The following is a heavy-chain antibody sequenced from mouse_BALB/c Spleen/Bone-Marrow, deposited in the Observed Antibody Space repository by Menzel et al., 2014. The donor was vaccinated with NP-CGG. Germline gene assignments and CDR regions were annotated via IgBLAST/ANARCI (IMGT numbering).Heavy chain of an antibody. CDR3: TRDGKGNYDYAMDY. CDR1: GFTFSSYT. CDR2: ISSGGSYT. V-gene: IGHV5-6-4*01. J-gene: IGHJ4*01. D-gene: IGHD2-1*01. Sequence: EVMLVESGGGLVKPGGSLKLSCAASGFTFSSYTMSWVRQTPEKRLEWVATISSGGSYTYYPDSVKGRFTISRDSAKNTLYLQMSSLKSEDTAMYYCTRDGKGNYDYAMDYWGQGTSVTVSS.